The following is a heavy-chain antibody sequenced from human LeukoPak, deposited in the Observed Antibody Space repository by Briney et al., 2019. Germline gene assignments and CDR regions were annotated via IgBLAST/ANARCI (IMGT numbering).Heavy chain of an antibody. CDR1: GGSISSSSYY. D-gene: IGHD1-20*01. J-gene: IGHJ4*02. CDR2: IYYSGST. V-gene: IGHV4-39*07. Sequence: SETLSLTCTVSGGSISSSSYYWGWIRQPPGKGLEWIGSIYYSGSTYYNPSLKSRVTISVDTSKNQFSLKLSSVTAADTAVYYCARCITGTLVYWGQGALVTVSS. CDR3: ARCITGTLVY.